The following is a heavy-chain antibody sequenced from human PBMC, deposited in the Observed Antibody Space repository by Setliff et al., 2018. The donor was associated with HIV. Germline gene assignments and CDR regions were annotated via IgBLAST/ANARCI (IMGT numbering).Heavy chain of an antibody. CDR2: MYYSGST. CDR1: GGSINISSYY. Sequence: ETLSLTCTVSGGSINISSYYWGWIRQPPGKGLEWIGSMYYSGSTYQNLSLKRRVTIPVDMSKNQFSLKLSSVTAADTAVYYCARKATYYYGSGSSNDYWGQGTLVTVSS. J-gene: IGHJ4*02. CDR3: ARKATYYYGSGSSNDY. D-gene: IGHD3-10*01. V-gene: IGHV4-39*01.